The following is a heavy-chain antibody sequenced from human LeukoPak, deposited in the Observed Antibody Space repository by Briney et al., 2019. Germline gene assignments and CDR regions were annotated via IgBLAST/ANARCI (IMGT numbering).Heavy chain of an antibody. D-gene: IGHD3-3*01. CDR1: GGSISSGGYY. J-gene: IGHJ4*02. CDR3: AGYDFWSGYYTN. Sequence: SQTLSLTCTVSGGSISSGGYYWSWIRQPPGKGLEWIGYIYYSGSTNYNPSLKSRVTISVDTSKNQFSLKLSSVTAADTAVYYCAGYDFWSGYYTNWGQGTLVTVSS. CDR2: IYYSGST. V-gene: IGHV4-61*08.